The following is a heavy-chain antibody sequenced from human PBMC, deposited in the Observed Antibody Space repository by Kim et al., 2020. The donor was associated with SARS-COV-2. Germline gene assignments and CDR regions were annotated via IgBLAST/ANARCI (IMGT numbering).Heavy chain of an antibody. CDR3: ARNIGISMIVVVTGWFEP. CDR1: GDSISSGVYY. CDR2: IYYSGST. J-gene: IGHJ5*02. V-gene: IGHV4-31*03. D-gene: IGHD3-22*01. Sequence: SETLSLTCTVSGDSISSGVYYWSWIRQHPGKGLEWIGCIYYSGSTYYNPSLKSRVTISVDTSKNQFSLKLSSVTAADTAVYYCARNIGISMIVVVTGWFEPWGQGRLVTVSS.